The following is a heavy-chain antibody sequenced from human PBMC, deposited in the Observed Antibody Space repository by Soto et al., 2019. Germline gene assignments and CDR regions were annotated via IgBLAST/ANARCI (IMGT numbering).Heavy chain of an antibody. J-gene: IGHJ6*02. CDR3: AKDIANSNYDYVWGSSRAYYYYGMDV. V-gene: IGHV3-30*18. CDR1: GFTFSSYG. D-gene: IGHD3-16*01. CDR2: ISYDGSNK. Sequence: QVQLVESGGGVVQPGRSLRLSCAASGFTFSSYGMHWVRQAPGKGLEWVAVISYDGSNKYYADSVKGRFTISRDNSKNTLYLQMNSLRAEDTAVYYCAKDIANSNYDYVWGSSRAYYYYGMDVWGQGTTVTVSS.